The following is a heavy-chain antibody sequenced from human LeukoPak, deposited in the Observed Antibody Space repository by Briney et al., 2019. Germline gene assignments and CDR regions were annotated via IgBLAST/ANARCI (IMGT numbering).Heavy chain of an antibody. Sequence: GGSLRLSCAASGFTVSSNYMSWVRQAPGKGLEWVSVIYSGGSTYYADSVKGRFTISRDNSKNTLYLQMNSLRAEDTAVYYCARDRDYGEFDYWGQGTLVTVSS. D-gene: IGHD4-17*01. J-gene: IGHJ4*02. V-gene: IGHV3-53*01. CDR2: IYSGGST. CDR1: GFTVSSNY. CDR3: ARDRDYGEFDY.